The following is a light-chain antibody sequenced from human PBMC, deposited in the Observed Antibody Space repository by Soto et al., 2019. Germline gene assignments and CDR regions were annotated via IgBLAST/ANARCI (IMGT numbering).Light chain of an antibody. CDR2: ESS. V-gene: IGKV3-11*01. CDR1: QNVANY. Sequence: EIMLTQTTSKLPLSPEERTSLSSRASQNVANYLDWYQQKPGQAPRLLIYESSNRATGFAARFSGSGSVTYFTLSCSSLEPEGLAFYYCQQRSNWPQTFGQGTKVDIK. CDR3: QQRSNWPQT. J-gene: IGKJ1*01.